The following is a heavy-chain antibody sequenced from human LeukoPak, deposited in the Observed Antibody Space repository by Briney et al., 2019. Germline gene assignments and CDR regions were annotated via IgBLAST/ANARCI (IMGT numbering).Heavy chain of an antibody. CDR3: AGSPRPVGMDV. Sequence: GASVTVSCKASGYTFTSYYMQWVRQAPGQGLEWMGIINPSGGSTSCAQKFQGRVTMTRDTSTSTVYMELSSLRSEDTAVYYCAGSPRPVGMDVWGQGTTVTVSS. V-gene: IGHV1-46*01. J-gene: IGHJ6*02. D-gene: IGHD3-10*01. CDR1: GYTFTSYY. CDR2: INPSGGST.